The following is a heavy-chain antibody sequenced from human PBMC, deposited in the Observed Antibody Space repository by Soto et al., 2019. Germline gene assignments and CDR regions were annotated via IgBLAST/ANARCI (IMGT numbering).Heavy chain of an antibody. CDR2: IIPIFGTA. J-gene: IGHJ6*02. CDR3: AVQYCSGGSCFSYYYYYGMDV. V-gene: IGHV1-69*01. CDR1: GGTFSSYA. Sequence: QVQLVQSGAEVKKPGSSVKVSCKASGGTFSSYAISWVRQAPGQGLEWMGGIIPIFGTANYAQKFQGRVTITADESKSTAYMELSSLRSEDTAVYYCAVQYCSGGSCFSYYYYYGMDVWGQGTTVTVSS. D-gene: IGHD2-15*01.